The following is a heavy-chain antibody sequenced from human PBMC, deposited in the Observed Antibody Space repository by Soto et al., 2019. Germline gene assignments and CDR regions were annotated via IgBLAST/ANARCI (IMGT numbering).Heavy chain of an antibody. CDR3: AKAPPIVVVPAAMILAFDY. V-gene: IGHV3-23*01. CDR1: GFTFSSYA. CDR2: ISGSGGST. D-gene: IGHD2-2*01. Sequence: GGSLRLSCAASGFTFSSYAMSWVRQAPGKGLKWVSAISGSGGSTYYADSVKGRFTISRDNSKNALYLQMNSLRAEDTAVYYCAKAPPIVVVPAAMILAFDYWGQGTLVTVSS. J-gene: IGHJ4*02.